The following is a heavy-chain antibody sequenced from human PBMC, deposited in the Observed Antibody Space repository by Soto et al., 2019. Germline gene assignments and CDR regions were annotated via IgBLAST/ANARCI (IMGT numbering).Heavy chain of an antibody. J-gene: IGHJ6*03. CDR2: ISAYNGNT. V-gene: IGHV1-18*01. CDR1: GYTFTSYA. D-gene: IGHD6-19*01. Sequence: QVQLVQSGAEVKKPGASVKVSCKASGYTFTSYAISWVRQAPGQGLEWMGWISAYNGNTNYAQKLQGRVTMTTDTSTSTDYMELRSLRSDDTAVYYCARGRDGSGWYLNYYMDVWGKGTTVTVSS. CDR3: ARGRDGSGWYLNYYMDV.